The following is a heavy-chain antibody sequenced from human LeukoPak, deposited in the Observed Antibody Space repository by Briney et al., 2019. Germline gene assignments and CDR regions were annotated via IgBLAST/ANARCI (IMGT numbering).Heavy chain of an antibody. CDR3: AILYSSSPLDY. V-gene: IGHV3-21*04. J-gene: IGHJ4*02. Sequence: PGGSLRLSCAASGFTFSSYSMNWVRQAPGKGLEWVSSISSSSSSYIYYADSVKGRFTISRDNSKNTLYLQMNSLRAEDTAIYYCAILYSSSPLDYWDQGTLVTASS. CDR2: ISSSSSSYI. CDR1: GFTFSSYS. D-gene: IGHD6-6*01.